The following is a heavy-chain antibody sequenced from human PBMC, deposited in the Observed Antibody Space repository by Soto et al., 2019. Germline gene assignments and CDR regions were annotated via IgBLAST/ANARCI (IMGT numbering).Heavy chain of an antibody. Sequence: SETLSLTCTVSGGSISSSSYYWGWIRQPPGKGLEWIGSIYYSGSTYYNPSLKSRVTISVDTSKNQFSLKLSSVTAADTAVYYCARAPGIAAAATRTYYYYGMDVWGQGTTVTVSS. V-gene: IGHV4-39*01. D-gene: IGHD6-13*01. J-gene: IGHJ6*02. CDR3: ARAPGIAAAATRTYYYYGMDV. CDR1: GGSISSSSYY. CDR2: IYYSGST.